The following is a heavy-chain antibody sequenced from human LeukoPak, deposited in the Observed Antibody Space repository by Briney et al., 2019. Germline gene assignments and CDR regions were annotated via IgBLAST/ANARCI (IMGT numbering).Heavy chain of an antibody. V-gene: IGHV4-59*08. D-gene: IGHD3-10*01. Sequence: SETLSLTCTVSGGSISSCYWSWIRQPPGKGLEWIGYIYYSGSTNYNPSLKSRVTISVDTSKNQFSLKLSSVTAADTAVYYCARPSMVRGVLYYMDVWGKGTTVTVSS. CDR3: ARPSMVRGVLYYMDV. CDR1: GGSISSCY. CDR2: IYYSGST. J-gene: IGHJ6*03.